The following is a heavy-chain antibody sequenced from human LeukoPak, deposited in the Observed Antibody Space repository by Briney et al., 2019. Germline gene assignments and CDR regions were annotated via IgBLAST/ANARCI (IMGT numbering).Heavy chain of an antibody. D-gene: IGHD3-10*01. V-gene: IGHV3-64*02. Sequence: GGSLRLSCAASGFTFSSYWMSWVRQAPGKGLEYVSGISSNGGSTYYAGSVKGRFTISRDNSKNTVNLQMGSLRIEDTAVYHCARMTLYGSGTVDWGQGILVTVSS. J-gene: IGHJ4*02. CDR1: GFTFSSYW. CDR3: ARMTLYGSGTVD. CDR2: ISSNGGST.